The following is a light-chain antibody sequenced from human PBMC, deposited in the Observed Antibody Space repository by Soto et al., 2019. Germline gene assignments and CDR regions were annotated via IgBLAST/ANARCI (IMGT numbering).Light chain of an antibody. CDR2: GAS. Sequence: ESMLTQSPGTLSSSPGERATLSCRASQSVSTRYLAWYQQKPGQAPRLLIYGASIRATGIPDRFSGSGSGTDFTLTISRLEPEDFAVYYCHQFGSSPPAFTFGQGTKLEI. V-gene: IGKV3-20*01. CDR3: HQFGSSPPAFT. J-gene: IGKJ2*01. CDR1: QSVSTRY.